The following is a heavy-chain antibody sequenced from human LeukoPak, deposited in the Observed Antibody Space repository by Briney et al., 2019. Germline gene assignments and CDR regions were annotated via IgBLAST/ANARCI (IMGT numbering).Heavy chain of an antibody. CDR1: AASLTTHY. Sequence: SPSLSPACTVSAASLTTHYWAWIRQPPGKGLEWIGFVTIAGNTNYHPSLKSRATISADTSNNTFSVKLSSLTATDTAAYFCARRGSPWKFYYFDSWGEGSPVTLS. D-gene: IGHD1-1*01. CDR2: VTIAGNT. V-gene: IGHV4-59*08. J-gene: IGHJ4*02. CDR3: ARRGSPWKFYYFDS.